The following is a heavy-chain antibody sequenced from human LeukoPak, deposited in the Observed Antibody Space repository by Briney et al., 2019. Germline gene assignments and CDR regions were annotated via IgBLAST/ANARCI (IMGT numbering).Heavy chain of an antibody. CDR1: GFTVSRNT. Sequence: SGGSLRLSCEASGFTVSRNTISWVREAPGKGLEWVSLIYSDGSTHYADSVKGRFTISRDSSKNTVYLQMNNLRAEDTAVYYCARYPSAQNYWGQGTLVTVSS. CDR2: IYSDGST. V-gene: IGHV3-53*01. CDR3: ARYPSAQNY. J-gene: IGHJ4*02.